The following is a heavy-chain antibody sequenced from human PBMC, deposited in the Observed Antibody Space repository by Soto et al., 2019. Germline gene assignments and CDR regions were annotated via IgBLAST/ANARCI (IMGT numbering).Heavy chain of an antibody. V-gene: IGHV4-34*01. CDR3: ARLWFGGPFDP. CDR1: VGSFSGYY. J-gene: IGHJ5*02. CDR2: INHSGST. Sequence: SETLSLTCAVYVGSFSGYYWSWIRQPPGKGLEWIGEINHSGSTNYNPSLKSRVTISVDTSKNQFSLKLSSVTAADTAVYYCARLWFGGPFDPWGQGTLVTVSS. D-gene: IGHD3-10*01.